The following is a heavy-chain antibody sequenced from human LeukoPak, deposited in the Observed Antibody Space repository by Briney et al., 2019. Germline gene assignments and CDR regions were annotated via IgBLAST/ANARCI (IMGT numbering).Heavy chain of an antibody. D-gene: IGHD1-26*01. CDR1: GGSISSGSYY. CDR3: ARDPFVPSGSYDY. V-gene: IGHV4-61*02. J-gene: IGHJ4*02. CDR2: IYTSGST. Sequence: SETLSLTCTVSGGSISSGSYYWSWIRQPAGKGLEWIGRIYTSGSTNYNPSLKSRVTISVDTSKNQFSLKLSSVTAADTAVYYCARDPFVPSGSYDYWGQGTLVTVSS.